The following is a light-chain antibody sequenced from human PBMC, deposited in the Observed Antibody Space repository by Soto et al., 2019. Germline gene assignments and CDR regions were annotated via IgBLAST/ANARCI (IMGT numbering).Light chain of an antibody. V-gene: IGKV1-5*03. CDR2: KAS. Sequence: DIQMTQSPSTLSASVGDRVTITCRASQSTNSLLAWYQQKPGRAPTLLIYKASTLESGVPSRFTGSGSGTEFTLTISSLQPDDFATYYCQQYNRYPLTFGQGTRLEIK. J-gene: IGKJ5*01. CDR3: QQYNRYPLT. CDR1: QSTNSL.